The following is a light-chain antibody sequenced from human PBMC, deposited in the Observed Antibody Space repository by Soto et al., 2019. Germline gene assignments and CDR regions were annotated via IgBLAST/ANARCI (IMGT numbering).Light chain of an antibody. CDR3: QQYDNLPLI. CDR1: QDIRKY. V-gene: IGKV1-33*01. J-gene: IGKJ5*01. Sequence: IQMTQSPSSRSASVGERVTITCQATQDIRKYLNWYQQKPGKAPKLLIYDASSLETGVPSRFSGSGSGTDFTFTISSLQPEDFATYYCQQYDNLPLIFGQGTRLEI. CDR2: DAS.